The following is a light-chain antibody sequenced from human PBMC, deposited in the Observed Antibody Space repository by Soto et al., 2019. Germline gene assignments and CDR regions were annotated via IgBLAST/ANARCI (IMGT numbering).Light chain of an antibody. CDR1: PSNIGNNY. V-gene: IGLV1-51*02. CDR3: GSWDHSVSGFV. J-gene: IGLJ1*01. CDR2: SSN. Sequence: SALTQPPSLSAPPGPTVTISCSGSPSNIGNNYVSWFQQLQGIAPNLIIYSSNRRHSGIPDRYSASKSGPSAILATTCHQTGDEADYYCGSWDHSVSGFVFGTGTKVTVL.